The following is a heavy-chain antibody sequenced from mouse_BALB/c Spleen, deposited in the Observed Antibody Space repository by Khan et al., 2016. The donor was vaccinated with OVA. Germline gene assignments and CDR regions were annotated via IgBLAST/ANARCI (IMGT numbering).Heavy chain of an antibody. D-gene: IGHD3-3*01. CDR1: GYTFTDYF. CDR3: AREGGWGGMFDY. Sequence: VELVESGPELVKPGASVKMSCKASGYTFTDYFISWVKQRTGQGLEWIGEIYPGSGSIHYNEKFKGKATLTADKSSNTAYMQVSSLTSEDSAVYLCAREGGWGGMFDYWGQGTTLTVSS. V-gene: IGHV1-77*01. J-gene: IGHJ2*01. CDR2: IYPGSGSI.